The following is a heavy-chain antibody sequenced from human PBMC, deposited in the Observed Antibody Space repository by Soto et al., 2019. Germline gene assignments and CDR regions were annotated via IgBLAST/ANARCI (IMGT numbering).Heavy chain of an antibody. CDR3: VRLIGNSWLDF. J-gene: IGHJ4*02. V-gene: IGHV6-1*01. CDR2: TYYRSKWYN. Sequence: QVQLQQSEPGLVKPSQTLSLTCAISGDSVSSSSVTWNWIRQSPSRGLEWLGRTYYRSKWYNDYAEYVKSLITINPDTSMTQFSLNLISVTPEDTAVYYCVRLIGNSWLDFWGQGTLVTVSS. D-gene: IGHD5-12*01. CDR1: GDSVSSSSVT.